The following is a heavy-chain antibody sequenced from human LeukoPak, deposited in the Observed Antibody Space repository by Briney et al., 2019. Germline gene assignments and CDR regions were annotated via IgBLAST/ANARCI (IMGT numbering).Heavy chain of an antibody. D-gene: IGHD1-14*01. CDR2: IGPTGTDR. Sequence: GGSLRLSCAASGFTFSNAWMSWVRQAPGKGLEWVSSIGPTGTDRYYADPVRGRFTISRDNAKNSMYLQMDSLRDEDTAVYYCATETIGRHYDYWGQGALLTVSS. J-gene: IGHJ4*02. CDR3: ATETIGRHYDY. CDR1: GFTFSNAW. V-gene: IGHV3-21*01.